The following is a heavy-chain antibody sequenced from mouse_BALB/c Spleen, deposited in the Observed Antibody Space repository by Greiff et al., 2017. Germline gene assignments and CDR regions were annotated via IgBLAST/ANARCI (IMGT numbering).Heavy chain of an antibody. CDR2: INPSTGYT. D-gene: IGHD2-14*01. CDR1: GYTFTSYW. CDR3: ARSEGSYRYDWFAY. V-gene: IGHV1-7*01. J-gene: IGHJ3*01. Sequence: VQLQQSGAELAKPGASVKMSCKASGYTFTSYWMHWVNQRPGQGLEWIGYINPSTGYTEYNQKFKDKATLTADKSSSTAYMQLSSLTSEDSAVYYCARSEGSYRYDWFAYWGQGTLGTVSA.